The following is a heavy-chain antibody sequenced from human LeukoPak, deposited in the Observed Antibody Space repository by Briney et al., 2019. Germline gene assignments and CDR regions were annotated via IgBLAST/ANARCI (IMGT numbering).Heavy chain of an antibody. CDR1: GYTFTSYY. V-gene: IGHV1-46*01. J-gene: IGHJ4*02. CDR3: ARDTVVVPAAIPAAPQAFDY. CDR2: INPSGGST. D-gene: IGHD2-2*02. Sequence: ASVKVSCKASGYTFTSYYMHWVRQAPGQGLEWTGIINPSGGSTSYAQKFQGRVTMTRDTSTSTVYMELSSLRSEDTAVYYCARDTVVVPAAIPAAPQAFDYWGQGTLVTVSS.